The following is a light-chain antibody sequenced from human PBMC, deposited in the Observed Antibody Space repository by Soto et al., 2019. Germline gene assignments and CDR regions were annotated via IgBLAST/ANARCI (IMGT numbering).Light chain of an antibody. J-gene: IGLJ3*02. CDR2: DVT. V-gene: IGLV2-14*03. CDR3: MSPTTRGTWV. Sequence: QSVLTQPASVSGSPGQSITISCTGTSSDIGRYNYVSWYQQHPGKAPKLMIYDVTNRPSGVSSRFSGSKSGNTASLTISGLQAEDEADYYCMSPTTRGTWVFGGGTKVTVL. CDR1: SSDIGRYNY.